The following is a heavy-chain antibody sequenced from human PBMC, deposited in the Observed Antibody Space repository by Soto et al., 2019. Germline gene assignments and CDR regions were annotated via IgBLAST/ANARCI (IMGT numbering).Heavy chain of an antibody. Sequence: QVQLVQSGAEGKKPGASVKVSCKASDYTFTSYGINWVRQAPGQGLEWMGWISPYNDNTQYAQRFQGRVTLTTDTSTNTAYMELRSVRSDDTSVYYCARGMWELPIDYWGQGTLVTVSS. CDR3: ARGMWELPIDY. J-gene: IGHJ4*02. CDR2: ISPYNDNT. CDR1: DYTFTSYG. V-gene: IGHV1-18*01. D-gene: IGHD1-26*01.